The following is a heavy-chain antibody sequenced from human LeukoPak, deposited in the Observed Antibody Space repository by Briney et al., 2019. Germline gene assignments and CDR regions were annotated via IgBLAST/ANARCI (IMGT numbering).Heavy chain of an antibody. CDR1: GFTFDDYG. J-gene: IGHJ4*02. CDR2: INRNGGST. D-gene: IGHD6-13*01. V-gene: IGHV3-20*04. CDR3: ASGGGSSWYEFDY. Sequence: PGGSLRLSCAASGFTFDDYGMSWVRQAPGKGLEWVSGINRNGGSTGYADSVKGRFTISRDNAKNSLYLQMNSLRAEDTALYYCASGGGSSWYEFDYWGQGTLVTVSS.